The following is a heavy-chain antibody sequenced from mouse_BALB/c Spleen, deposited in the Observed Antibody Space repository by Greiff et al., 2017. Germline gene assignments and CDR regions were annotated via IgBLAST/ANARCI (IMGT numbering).Heavy chain of an antibody. D-gene: IGHD3-1*01. CDR1: GYTFTSYW. CDR2: IYPGSGST. V-gene: IGHV1S22*01. J-gene: IGHJ4*01. Sequence: LQQPGSELVRPGASVKLSCKASGYTFTSYWMHWVKQRHGQGLEWIGNIYPGSGSTNYDEKFKSKGTLTVDTSSSTAYMHLSSLTSEDSAVYYCTRQLGPFSYYYAMDYWGQGTSVTVSS. CDR3: TRQLGPFSYYYAMDY.